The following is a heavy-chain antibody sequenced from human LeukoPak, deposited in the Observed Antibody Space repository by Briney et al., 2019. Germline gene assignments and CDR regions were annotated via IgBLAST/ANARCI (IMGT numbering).Heavy chain of an antibody. Sequence: GGSLRLSCAASGFTFSSYSMNWVRQAPGKGLEWVSAISGSGGSTYYADSVKGRFTISRDNSKNTLYLQMNSLRAEDTAVYYCARDSQQLDGYFDYWGQGTLVTVSS. V-gene: IGHV3-23*01. D-gene: IGHD6-13*01. CDR3: ARDSQQLDGYFDY. J-gene: IGHJ4*02. CDR2: ISGSGGST. CDR1: GFTFSSYS.